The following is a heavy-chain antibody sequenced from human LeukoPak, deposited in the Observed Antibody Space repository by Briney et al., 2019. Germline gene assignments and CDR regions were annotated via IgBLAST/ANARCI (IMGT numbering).Heavy chain of an antibody. J-gene: IGHJ4*02. V-gene: IGHV3-7*01. CDR2: IKQDGSEK. Sequence: GGSLRLSCAASGFTFRSYWMSWVRQAPGKGLEWVANIKQDGSEKYYVDSVKGRFTISRDNAKNSLYLQMNSLRAEDTAVYYCARVPNFVDADYWGQGTLVTVSS. CDR3: ARVPNFVDADY. D-gene: IGHD3/OR15-3a*01. CDR1: GFTFRSYW.